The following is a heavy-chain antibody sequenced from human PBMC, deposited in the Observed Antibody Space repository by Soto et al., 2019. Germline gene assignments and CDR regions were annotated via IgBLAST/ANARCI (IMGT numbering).Heavy chain of an antibody. V-gene: IGHV3-30-3*02. CDR1: RFSFNAYA. CDR3: AKTSGGSNYYYYGMDV. J-gene: IGHJ6*02. Sequence: QMQLVESGGGVVQPGRSLSLSCAASRFSFNAYAMHWVRQAPGKGLEWVAVISYDGNVKYYADSVKGRFTISRDNSKGXLFLQMNSLRGDDTAVYYCAKTSGGSNYYYYGMDVWGQGTTVTVSS. D-gene: IGHD5-12*01. CDR2: ISYDGNVK.